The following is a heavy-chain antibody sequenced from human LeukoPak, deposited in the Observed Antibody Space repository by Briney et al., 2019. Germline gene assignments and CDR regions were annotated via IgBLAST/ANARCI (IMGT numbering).Heavy chain of an antibody. CDR3: ARGLFRHYDSSGYRF. Sequence: SETLSLTYALYGGSFSVYYWSWIRHPPGEGLEWIGEINHSGSTNYNPSLKSRVTISVDTSKNQFSLKLSSVTAADTAVYYCARGLFRHYDSSGYRFWGQGPLVTVSS. V-gene: IGHV4-34*01. CDR1: GGSFSVYY. CDR2: INHSGST. J-gene: IGHJ4*02. D-gene: IGHD3-22*01.